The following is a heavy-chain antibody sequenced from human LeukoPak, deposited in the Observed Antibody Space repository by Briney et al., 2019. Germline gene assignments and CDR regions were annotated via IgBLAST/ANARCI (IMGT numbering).Heavy chain of an antibody. CDR2: IYYSGST. Sequence: SETLSLTCTVSGGSISSYYWSWIRQPPGKGLEWIGYIYYSGSTNYNPSLKSRVTISVDTSKNQFSLKLSSVTAADTAVYYCARGEAAAAADWYFDLWGRGTLVTVSS. CDR3: ARGEAAAAADWYFDL. D-gene: IGHD6-13*01. CDR1: GGSISSYY. V-gene: IGHV4-59*12. J-gene: IGHJ2*01.